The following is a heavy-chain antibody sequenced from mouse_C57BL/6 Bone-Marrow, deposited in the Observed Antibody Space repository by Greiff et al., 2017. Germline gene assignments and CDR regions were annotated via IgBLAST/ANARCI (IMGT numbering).Heavy chain of an antibody. CDR3: ARPYYYVSRAWFAY. CDR1: GFTFSDYG. V-gene: IGHV5-17*01. CDR2: ISSGSSTI. Sequence: EVKLVESGGGLVKPGGSLKLSCAASGFTFSDYGMHWVRQAPEKGLEWVAYISSGSSTIYYADTVKGRFNISRDNAKTTLFLQMTMLRSEDTAMYYCARPYYYVSRAWFAYWGQGTLVTVS. J-gene: IGHJ3*01. D-gene: IGHD1-1*01.